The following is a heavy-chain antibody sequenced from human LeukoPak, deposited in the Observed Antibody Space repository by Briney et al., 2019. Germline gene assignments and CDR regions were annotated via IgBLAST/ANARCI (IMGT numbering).Heavy chain of an antibody. Sequence: ASVKLSCKPFRPTFTGAFMHSVRQAPGQRVEWLGWVNPNRGETKIVQKFHGRININRDTSIRTVYMDLGGLKSYDTAGYYCARVLFNAGYNYWGQGSLVTVSS. CDR1: RPTFTGAF. J-gene: IGHJ4*02. D-gene: IGHD3-9*01. V-gene: IGHV1-2*02. CDR2: VNPNRGET. CDR3: ARVLFNAGYNY.